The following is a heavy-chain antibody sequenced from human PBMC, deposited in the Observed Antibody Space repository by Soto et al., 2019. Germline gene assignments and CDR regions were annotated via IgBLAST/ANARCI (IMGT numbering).Heavy chain of an antibody. CDR2: ISYDGSNK. J-gene: IGHJ4*02. CDR1: RLTFNIYS. V-gene: IGHV3-30-3*01. CDR3: ARDTRRYSYGYPYFDY. Sequence: PWGSPGLSRAASRLTFNIYSMHWARQEPGKGLEWVAVISYDGSNKYYEDSVKGRFTISRDNSKNTLYLQMNSLRAGDTAVYYCARDTRRYSYGYPYFDYWGQGTLVTVSS. D-gene: IGHD5-18*01.